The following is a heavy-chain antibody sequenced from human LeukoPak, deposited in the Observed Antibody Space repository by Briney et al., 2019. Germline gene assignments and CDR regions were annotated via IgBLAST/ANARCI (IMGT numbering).Heavy chain of an antibody. V-gene: IGHV6-1*01. CDR3: AREGDSSGWFFDY. Sequence: SQTLSLTCAISGDSVSSNSAAWNWIRQSPPRGLEWLGRTYYRSKWYNDYAVSVKSRITINPDTSKNQFSLQLNSVTPEDTAVYYCAREGDSSGWFFDYWGQGTLVTVSS. J-gene: IGHJ4*02. CDR2: TYYRSKWYN. CDR1: GDSVSSNSAA. D-gene: IGHD6-19*01.